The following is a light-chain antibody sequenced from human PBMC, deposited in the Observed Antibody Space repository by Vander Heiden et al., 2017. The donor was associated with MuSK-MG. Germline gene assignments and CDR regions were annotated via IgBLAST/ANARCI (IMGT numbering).Light chain of an antibody. Sequence: QSALTQPAPESGSPGQSITISCTGTSRDVGSYNIVSWYQQHPGKAPKLMIYEDSKRPSGVSNRFSGSKSGNTASLTISGLQAEDEADYYCCSYATSGAWVFGGGTKLTVL. CDR3: CSYATSGAWV. CDR1: SRDVGSYNI. CDR2: EDS. J-gene: IGLJ3*02. V-gene: IGLV2-23*01.